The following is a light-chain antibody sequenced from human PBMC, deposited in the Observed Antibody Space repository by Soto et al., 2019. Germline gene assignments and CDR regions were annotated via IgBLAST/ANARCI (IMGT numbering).Light chain of an antibody. CDR1: SSDVVDYNY. J-gene: IGLJ1*01. Sequence: QSVLTQPASVSGSPGQSITISCTGTSSDVVDYNYVSWYQQHPGKAPKLMIYEVSNRPSGVSNRFSGSKSGNTASLTIPGLQAEDEADYYCSSYSSSTTPYVFGTGTKVTVL. CDR3: SSYSSSTTPYV. CDR2: EVS. V-gene: IGLV2-14*01.